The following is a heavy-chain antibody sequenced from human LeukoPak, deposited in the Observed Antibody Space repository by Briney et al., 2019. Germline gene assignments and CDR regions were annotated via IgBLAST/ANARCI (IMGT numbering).Heavy chain of an antibody. CDR1: GFTFTDCD. J-gene: IGHJ4*02. V-gene: IGHV3-30*02. D-gene: IGHD4-17*01. CDR2: ISYDGSNK. Sequence: GGSLRLSCAASGFTFTDCDIHWVRQAPGKGLEWVAFISYDGSNKYYVVSVKGRFTISRDNSKNTLYLQMNSLRAEDTAVYYCAKDGYGVLDYWGQGTLVTVSS. CDR3: AKDGYGVLDY.